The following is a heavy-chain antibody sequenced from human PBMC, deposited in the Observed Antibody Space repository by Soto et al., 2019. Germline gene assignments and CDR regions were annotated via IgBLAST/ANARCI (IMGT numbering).Heavy chain of an antibody. CDR3: AREYSSGHPH. CDR2: IIPIFGTA. CDR1: GGTFSSYA. V-gene: IGHV1-69*13. J-gene: IGHJ4*02. D-gene: IGHD6-19*01. Sequence: GASVKVSCKASGGTFSSYAISWVRQAPGQGLEWMGGIIPIFGTANYAQKFQGRVTITADESTSTAYMELSSLRSEDTAVYYCAREYSSGHPHWGQGTLVTVSS.